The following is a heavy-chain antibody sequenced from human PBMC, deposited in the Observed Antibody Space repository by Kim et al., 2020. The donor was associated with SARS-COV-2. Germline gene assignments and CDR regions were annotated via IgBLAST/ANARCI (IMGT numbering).Heavy chain of an antibody. D-gene: IGHD6-13*01. J-gene: IGHJ4*02. V-gene: IGHV3-43*01. CDR3: AKDIEGRIAAAGNFDY. Sequence: SVKGRSTISRYNSKDSLYLQMNSMRTEDTALYYCAKDIEGRIAAAGNFDYWGQGTLVTVSS.